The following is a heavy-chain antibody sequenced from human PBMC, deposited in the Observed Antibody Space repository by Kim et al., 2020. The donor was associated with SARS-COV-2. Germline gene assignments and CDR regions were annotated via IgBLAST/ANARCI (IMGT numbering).Heavy chain of an antibody. V-gene: IGHV3-7*01. Sequence: GGSLRLSCAASGFTFSSYWMSWVRQAPGKGLEWVANIKQDGSEKYYVDSVKGRFTISRDNAKNSLYLQMNSLRAEDTAVYYCARDRRYCSSTSCYDAAIPDYYYYYGMDVWGQGTTVTVSS. CDR1: GFTFSSYW. J-gene: IGHJ6*02. D-gene: IGHD2-2*01. CDR2: IKQDGSEK. CDR3: ARDRRYCSSTSCYDAAIPDYYYYYGMDV.